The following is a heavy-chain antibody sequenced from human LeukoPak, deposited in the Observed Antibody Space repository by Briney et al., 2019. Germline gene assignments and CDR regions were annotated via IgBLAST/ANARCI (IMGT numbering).Heavy chain of an antibody. CDR2: IISKSGGGTT. CDR1: GFTFTDVW. D-gene: IGHD6-19*01. V-gene: IGHV3-15*01. CDR3: PTHSNVWLLGN. Sequence: KPGGSLRLSCAASGFTFTDVWMSWVRQTPGKGLEWVGRIISKSGGGTTDYAAPVKGRFTISRDDSKNTLYLQMNSLKAEDTAVYYCPTHSNVWLLGNWGQGTLVTVSS. J-gene: IGHJ4*02.